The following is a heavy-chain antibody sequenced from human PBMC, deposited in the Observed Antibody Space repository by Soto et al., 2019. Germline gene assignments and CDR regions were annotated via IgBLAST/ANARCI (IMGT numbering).Heavy chain of an antibody. Sequence: SQTLSLTCAISGDSVSSNSAAWNWIRQSPSRGLEWLGRTYYRSKWYNDYAVSVKSRITINPDTSKNQFSLQLNSVTPEDAAVYYCARDEIVVPFYYYYYGMDVWGQGTTVTVSS. V-gene: IGHV6-1*01. CDR1: GDSVSSNSAA. CDR2: TYYRSKWYN. D-gene: IGHD1-26*01. J-gene: IGHJ6*02. CDR3: ARDEIVVPFYYYYYGMDV.